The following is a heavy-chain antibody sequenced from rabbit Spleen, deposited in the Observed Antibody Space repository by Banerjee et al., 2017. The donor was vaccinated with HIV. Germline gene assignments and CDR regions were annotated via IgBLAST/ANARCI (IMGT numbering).Heavy chain of an antibody. J-gene: IGHJ4*01. CDR2: ISITTGKS. V-gene: IGHV1S45*01. D-gene: IGHD1-1*01. CDR1: GFSLNDNYV. Sequence: EQLEESGGGLDKPEGSLTLTCKASGFSLNDNYVMCWVRQATGKGLEWIACISITTGKSVYASWAKGRFIMFRASSTTVTLQMTSLTAADTATYFCTRDLVTVISWNFNLWGPGTLVTVS. CDR3: TRDLVTVISWNFNL.